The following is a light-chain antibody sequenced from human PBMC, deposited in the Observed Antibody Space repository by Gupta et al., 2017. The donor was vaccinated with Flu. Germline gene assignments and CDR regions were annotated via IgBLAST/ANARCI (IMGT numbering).Light chain of an antibody. V-gene: IGKV3-20*01. Sequence: EIVLTQSPGTLSLSPGESATLSCRASQTVGRNYLAWYQQKPSQAPRLLISGATSRATGIPDRFSGSGSGTDFTLTISRLEPEDFAVYYCQQYDGSSTFGPGTKVDIK. CDR2: GAT. CDR3: QQYDGSST. J-gene: IGKJ3*01. CDR1: QTVGRNY.